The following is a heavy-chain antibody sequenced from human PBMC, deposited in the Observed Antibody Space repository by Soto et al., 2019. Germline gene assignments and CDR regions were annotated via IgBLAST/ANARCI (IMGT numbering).Heavy chain of an antibody. CDR3: TRRGYSYGFD. V-gene: IGHV3-73*01. CDR1: GFTFSGSA. D-gene: IGHD5-18*01. Sequence: SGGSLRLSCAASGFTFSGSAIHWVRQASGKGLEWVGRIRSKASSYATAYAASVKGRFTISREDSKNTAYLQMNSLKAEDTAVYYCTRRGYSYGFDWGQGTLVTVSS. J-gene: IGHJ4*02. CDR2: IRSKASSYAT.